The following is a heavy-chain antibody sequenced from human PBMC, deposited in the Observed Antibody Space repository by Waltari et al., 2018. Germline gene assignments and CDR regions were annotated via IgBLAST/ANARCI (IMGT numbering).Heavy chain of an antibody. D-gene: IGHD2-21*01. CDR1: GGTFSSYA. V-gene: IGHV1-69*12. J-gene: IGHJ4*02. CDR2: HIPIFGTA. CDR3: ARVRHCGGDCWKFDY. Sequence: QVQLVQSGAEVKKPGSSVKVSCKASGGTFSSYAISWVRQAPGQGLEWMGGHIPIFGTANYAQKFQGRATSTADESTSTAYMALSSLRSEDTAVYYCARVRHCGGDCWKFDYWGQGTLVTVSS.